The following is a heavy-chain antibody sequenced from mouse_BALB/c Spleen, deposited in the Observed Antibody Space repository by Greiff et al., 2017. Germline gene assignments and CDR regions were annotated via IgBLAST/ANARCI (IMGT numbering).Heavy chain of an antibody. Sequence: VPLQQSGPGLVAPSPSLSITCTVSGFSLPSYGVSWVRQPPGKGLEWLGVIWGDGSTNYHSALISRLSISKDNSKSQVFLQLNSLQTDDTATYYCAKLDMITTLAYWGQGTLVTVSA. CDR1: GFSLPSYG. J-gene: IGHJ3*01. CDR3: AKLDMITTLAY. CDR2: IWGDGST. D-gene: IGHD2-4*01. V-gene: IGHV2-3*01.